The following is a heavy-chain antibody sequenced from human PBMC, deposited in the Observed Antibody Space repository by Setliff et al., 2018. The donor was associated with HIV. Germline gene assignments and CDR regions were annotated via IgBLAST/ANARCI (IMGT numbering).Heavy chain of an antibody. D-gene: IGHD4-4*01. V-gene: IGHV4-34*01. CDR2: INHSGST. CDR3: AREHDYSNYRRLDS. J-gene: IGHJ4*02. Sequence: SETLSLTCAVYGGSFSGYYWSWIRQSPGKGLEWIGEINHSGSTDYNPSLKSRVTISVDTSKNQLSLKLTSVTAADTAVYYCAREHDYSNYRRLDSWGQGIL. CDR1: GGSFSGYY.